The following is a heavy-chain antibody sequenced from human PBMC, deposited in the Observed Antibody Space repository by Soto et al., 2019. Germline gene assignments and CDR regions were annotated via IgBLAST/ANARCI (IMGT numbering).Heavy chain of an antibody. Sequence: QVQLQESGPGLVKPSETLSLTCTVSGGSISSYYWSWIRQPPGKGLEWIGYIHNSGSTNYNPSLRSRLTLSLDTSRNQFSLKLSSVTAADTAVYYCSRPLDTSGYYFSNHWGQGTLVTVSS. D-gene: IGHD3-22*01. CDR2: IHNSGST. J-gene: IGHJ5*02. CDR1: GGSISSYY. V-gene: IGHV4-59*01. CDR3: SRPLDTSGYYFSNH.